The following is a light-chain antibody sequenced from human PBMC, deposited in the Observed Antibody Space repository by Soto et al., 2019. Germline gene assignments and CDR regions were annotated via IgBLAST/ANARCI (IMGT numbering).Light chain of an antibody. CDR2: AAS. J-gene: IGKJ2*01. CDR3: QQSYSTPYT. Sequence: DIQMTQSPSSLSASVGDRVTITCRASQSISSYLNWYQQKPGKAPKLLIYAASSLQSGVPSRFSGSESGTEFTLTISSLQPEDFATYYCQQSYSTPYTFGQGTKLEIK. V-gene: IGKV1-39*01. CDR1: QSISSY.